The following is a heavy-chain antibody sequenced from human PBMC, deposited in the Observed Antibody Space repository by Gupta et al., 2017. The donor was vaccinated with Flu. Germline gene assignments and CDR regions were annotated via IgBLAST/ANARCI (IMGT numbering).Heavy chain of an antibody. V-gene: IGHV3-9*01. CDR3: AKGIVVVPAAAGIDY. CDR2: ISWNSGSI. CDR1: GVTFDDYA. J-gene: IGHJ4*02. D-gene: IGHD2-2*01. Sequence: EVQLVESGGGLVQPGRSLRLSCAASGVTFDDYAMHWVRQAPGKGLEWVSGISWNSGSIGYADSVKGRFTISRDNAKNSLYLQMNSLRAEDTALYYCAKGIVVVPAAAGIDYWGQGTLVTVSS.